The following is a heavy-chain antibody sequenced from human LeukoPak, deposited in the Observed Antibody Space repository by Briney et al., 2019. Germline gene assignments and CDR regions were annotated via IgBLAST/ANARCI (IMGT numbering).Heavy chain of an antibody. Sequence: GRSLRLSCAASGFIFSSYGMHWVRQAPGKGLEWVAVIWYDGSNEYYADSVKGRLTISRDNSKTTLYLQMNSLRAEDTAMYYCAKDRTHYHDDSTPAFDNWGQGTMVIFSS. CDR2: IWYDGSNE. D-gene: IGHD3-22*01. CDR1: GFIFSSYG. V-gene: IGHV3-33*06. CDR3: AKDRTHYHDDSTPAFDN. J-gene: IGHJ3*02.